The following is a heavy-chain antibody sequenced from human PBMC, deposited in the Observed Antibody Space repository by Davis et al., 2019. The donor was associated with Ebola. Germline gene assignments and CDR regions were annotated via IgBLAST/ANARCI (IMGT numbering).Heavy chain of an antibody. CDR2: ISYDGSNK. J-gene: IGHJ6*03. V-gene: IGHV3-30-3*01. CDR1: GFTFSSYA. D-gene: IGHD3-9*01. Sequence: GESLKISCAASGFTFSSYAMHWVRQAPGKGLEWVAVISYDGSNKYYADSVKGRFTISRDNSKNTLYLQMNSLRAEDTAVYYCARDGPGILTGYYIIGYYMDVWGKGTTVTVSS. CDR3: ARDGPGILTGYYIIGYYMDV.